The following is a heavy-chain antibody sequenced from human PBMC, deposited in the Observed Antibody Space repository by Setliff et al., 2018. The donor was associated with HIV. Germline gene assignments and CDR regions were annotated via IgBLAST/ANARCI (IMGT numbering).Heavy chain of an antibody. D-gene: IGHD1-26*01. V-gene: IGHV3-33*06. J-gene: IGHJ6*02. CDR2: IWFDGNKK. CDR1: GFRFRSYG. CDR3: AKPLTQWGVSPYHYAVDV. Sequence: GGSLRLSCAASGFRFRSYGMHWVRQAPGKGLEWVAIIWFDGNKKYYADSVKGRFTISTDNSKNTLYLQMNSLRAEDTAVYYCAKPLTQWGVSPYHYAVDVWGQGTTVTVSS.